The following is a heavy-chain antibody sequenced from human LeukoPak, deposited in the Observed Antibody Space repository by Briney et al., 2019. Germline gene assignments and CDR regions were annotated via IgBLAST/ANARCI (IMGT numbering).Heavy chain of an antibody. CDR1: GFTVSSND. CDR3: AREGSGPGYSYGYGLDY. V-gene: IGHV3-53*01. J-gene: IGHJ4*02. CDR2: IYSGGRT. Sequence: GGSLRLSCAASGFTVSSNDMSWVRQAPGKGLEGVSVIYSGGRTYYADSVMGRFTISRDNSKNTLYLQMNSLRAEDRAVYYCAREGSGPGYSYGYGLDYWGQGTLVTVSS. D-gene: IGHD5-18*01.